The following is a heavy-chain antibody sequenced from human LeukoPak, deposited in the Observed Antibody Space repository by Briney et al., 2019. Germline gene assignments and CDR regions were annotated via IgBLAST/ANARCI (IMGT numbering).Heavy chain of an antibody. V-gene: IGHV3-9*01. CDR3: AKGCLNYYDSSGYYAPRGDYFDY. Sequence: GRSLRLSCAASGFTFDDYAMHWVRQAPGKGLEWVSGISWNSGSIGYADSVKGRFTISRDNAKNSLYLQMNSLRAEDTALYYCAKGCLNYYDSSGYYAPRGDYFDYWGQGTLVTVSS. J-gene: IGHJ4*02. CDR1: GFTFDDYA. D-gene: IGHD3-22*01. CDR2: ISWNSGSI.